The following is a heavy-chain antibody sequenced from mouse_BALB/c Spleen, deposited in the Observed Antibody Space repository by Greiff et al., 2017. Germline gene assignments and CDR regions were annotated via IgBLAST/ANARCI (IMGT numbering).Heavy chain of an antibody. CDR2: ISSGGGST. V-gene: IGHV5-12-1*01. D-gene: IGHD2-4*01. CDR3: ARQGDYDTWYFDV. CDR1: GFAFSSYD. Sequence: DVQLQESGGGLVKPGGSLKLSCAASGFAFSSYDMSWVRQTPEKRLEWVAYISSGGGSTYYPDTVKGRFTISRDNAKNTLYLQMSSLKSEDTAMYYCARQGDYDTWYFDVWGAGTTVTVSS. J-gene: IGHJ1*01.